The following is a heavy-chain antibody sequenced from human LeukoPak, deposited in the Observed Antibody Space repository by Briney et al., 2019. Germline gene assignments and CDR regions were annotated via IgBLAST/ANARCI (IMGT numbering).Heavy chain of an antibody. D-gene: IGHD4-17*01. V-gene: IGHV3-30*02. CDR2: IRYDASNT. J-gene: IGHJ4*02. CDR3: AKSYGANYFDY. Sequence: GGSLRLSCAASGFTFSSYGMHWVRQAPDKGLEWVAFIRYDASNTYYGDSVKGRFTISRDNSKSTVYLQMNRPRVEDTAMYYCAKSYGANYFDYWGQGALVIVPS. CDR1: GFTFSSYG.